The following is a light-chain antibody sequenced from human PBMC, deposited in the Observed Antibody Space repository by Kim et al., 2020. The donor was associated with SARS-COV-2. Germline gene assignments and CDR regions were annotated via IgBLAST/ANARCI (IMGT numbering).Light chain of an antibody. CDR3: SSYTGDNVL. Sequence: QSALTQPASMSGSPGQSITISCTGTSTDISYHNYVSWYQQHPDRAPKLLIYDVFHRTSGVSVRFSGSKSGNTASLTISGLQTEDEADYYCSSYTGDNVLFGGGTQLTVL. CDR2: DVF. CDR1: STDISYHNY. V-gene: IGLV2-14*03. J-gene: IGLJ2*01.